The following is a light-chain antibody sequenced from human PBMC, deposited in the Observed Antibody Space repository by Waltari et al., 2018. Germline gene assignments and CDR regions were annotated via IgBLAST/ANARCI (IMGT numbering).Light chain of an antibody. Sequence: EIVLTQSPDFQSGTPKEKVTITCRASQSIGSSLHWYQQKPDKSPKLLIKYASQSFSGVPSRFSGSGSGTDFTLTINSLEAEDAATYYCHQSPGTFGQGTKLEIK. CDR3: HQSPGT. V-gene: IGKV6-21*01. CDR1: QSIGSS. CDR2: YAS. J-gene: IGKJ2*01.